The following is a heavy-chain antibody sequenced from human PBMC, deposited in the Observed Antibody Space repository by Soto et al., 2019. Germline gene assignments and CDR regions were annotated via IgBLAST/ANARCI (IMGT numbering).Heavy chain of an antibody. CDR3: ARAAMGGSSWPFDY. V-gene: IGHV4-4*02. CDR1: GGSISSSNW. Sequence: SETLSLTCAVSGGSISSSNWWSWVRQPPGKGLEWIGEIYHSGSTNYNPSLKSRVTISVDKSKNQFSLKLSSVTAADTAVYYCARAAMGGSSWPFDYWGQGALVTVSS. J-gene: IGHJ4*02. CDR2: IYHSGST. D-gene: IGHD6-13*01.